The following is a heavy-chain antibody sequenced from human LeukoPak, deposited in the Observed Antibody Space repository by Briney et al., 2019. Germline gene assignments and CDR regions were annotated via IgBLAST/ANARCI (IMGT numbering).Heavy chain of an antibody. V-gene: IGHV3-21*01. D-gene: IGHD2-2*01. J-gene: IGHJ4*02. CDR2: ISSSSNYI. CDR3: ARGVYCSSTSCYGGDYLDY. Sequence: GGSLRLSCAASGFTLSSYSMNWVRQAPGKGLEWVSFISSSSNYIYYADSVKGRFTISRDNAKNSLYLQMNSLRAEDTAVYYCARGVYCSSTSCYGGDYLDYWGQGTLVTVSS. CDR1: GFTLSSYS.